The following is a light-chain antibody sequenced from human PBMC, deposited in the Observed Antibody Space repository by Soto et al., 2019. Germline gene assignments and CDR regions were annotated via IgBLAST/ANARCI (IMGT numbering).Light chain of an antibody. V-gene: IGKV2-28*01. Sequence: DIVMTQSPLSLPVTPGEPASISCRSSQSLLHSNGYNYLDWYLQKPGQSPQLLIYLGSNRSSGVPDRFSGSGSGTDFTLEISRVEAEDVGVYYCMQALQTPLTVGGGTKVDIK. CDR2: LGS. CDR1: QSLLHSNGYNY. J-gene: IGKJ4*01. CDR3: MQALQTPLT.